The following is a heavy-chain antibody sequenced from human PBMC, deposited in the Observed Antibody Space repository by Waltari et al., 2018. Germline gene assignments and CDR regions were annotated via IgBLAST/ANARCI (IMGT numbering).Heavy chain of an antibody. J-gene: IGHJ4*02. D-gene: IGHD2-15*01. CDR3: ARDRGRGLYLDS. CDR2: IHPIGRT. Sequence: QLQLQESGPGLVKPSGNLSLTCTVSGDSVSSPYLWNWVRQSPEKGLEWIGQIHPIGRTNYNPSLESRVTVSIDMSNNQFSLKLTSATAADTAVYYCARDRGRGLYLDSWGQGTLVTVSP. V-gene: IGHV4-4*02. CDR1: GDSVSSPYL.